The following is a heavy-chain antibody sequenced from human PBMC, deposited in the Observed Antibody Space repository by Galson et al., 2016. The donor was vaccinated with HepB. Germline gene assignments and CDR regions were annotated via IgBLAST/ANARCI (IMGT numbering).Heavy chain of an antibody. CDR1: GYTFRDYA. Sequence: SVKVSCKAFGYTFRDYAMHWVRQAPGQRLEWMGWINGGNDNTKYSQKFQGRVTITRDTSARTAYLELSSLRSEDTAMYFRARSHYDFWSGHPDAFDIWGQGTTVTVSA. J-gene: IGHJ3*02. V-gene: IGHV1-3*01. D-gene: IGHD3-3*01. CDR2: INGGNDNT. CDR3: ARSHYDFWSGHPDAFDI.